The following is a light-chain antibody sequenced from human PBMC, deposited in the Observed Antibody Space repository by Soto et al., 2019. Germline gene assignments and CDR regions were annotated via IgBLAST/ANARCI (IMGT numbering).Light chain of an antibody. CDR3: QHYESSPPSYT. CDR2: GAS. V-gene: IGKV3-20*01. CDR1: QSLTSTY. Sequence: EIVLTQSPGTLSLSPGERATLSCRASQSLTSTYLAWYQQKPGQAPRLLIYGASSRATGVPDRFSGSGSGTDFTLTISRLEPEDFAVYYCQHYESSPPSYTFGQGTKLESK. J-gene: IGKJ2*01.